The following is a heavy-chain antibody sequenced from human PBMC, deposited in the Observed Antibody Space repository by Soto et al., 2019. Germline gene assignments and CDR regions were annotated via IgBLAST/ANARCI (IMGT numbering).Heavy chain of an antibody. J-gene: IGHJ4*02. D-gene: IGHD3-9*01. CDR1: GFTFSSYG. CDR2: ISYDGSNK. V-gene: IGHV3-30*18. Sequence: PGGSLRLSCAASGFTFSSYGMHWVRQAPDKGLEWVAVISYDGSNKYYADSVKGRFTISRDNSKNTLYLQMNSLRAEDTAVYYCAKDDRLRYFDWNPEMGVYWGQGTLVTVSS. CDR3: AKDDRLRYFDWNPEMGVY.